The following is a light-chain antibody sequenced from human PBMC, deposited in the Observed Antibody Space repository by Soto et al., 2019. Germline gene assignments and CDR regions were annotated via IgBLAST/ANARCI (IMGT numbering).Light chain of an antibody. V-gene: IGLV2-11*01. J-gene: IGLJ2*01. CDR3: CSYAGTSTVV. Sequence: QSALTQPRSVSGSPGQSVTISCTGTSSDVGDYNYVSWYQQHPGKAPKFIIYEVSKRPSVVPDRFSGSKSGNTASLTICGLQAEDEAGYYCCSYAGTSTVVFGGGTTLTVL. CDR1: SSDVGDYNY. CDR2: EVS.